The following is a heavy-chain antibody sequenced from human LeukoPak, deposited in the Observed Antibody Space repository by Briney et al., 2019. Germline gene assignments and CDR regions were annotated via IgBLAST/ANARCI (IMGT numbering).Heavy chain of an antibody. D-gene: IGHD6-19*01. J-gene: IGHJ4*02. CDR2: ITSSSSYI. V-gene: IGHV3-21*06. CDR1: GFTFSSYS. Sequence: NPGGSLRLSCAASGFTFSSYSMNWGRQAPGRGLEWVSSITSSSSYIYYADSVKGRFTISRDNAKNSLFLQMNSLRAEDTAVYYCARDTSGWFPLDYWGQGTLDTVSS. CDR3: ARDTSGWFPLDY.